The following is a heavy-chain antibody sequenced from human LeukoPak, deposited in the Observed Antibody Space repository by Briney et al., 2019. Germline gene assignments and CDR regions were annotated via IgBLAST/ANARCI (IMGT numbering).Heavy chain of an antibody. CDR3: FGGSGYNSDY. CDR1: GFTFSSYE. CDR2: ISSSGSTI. V-gene: IGHV3-48*03. J-gene: IGHJ4*02. Sequence: GGSLRLSCAASGFTFSSYEMNWVRQAPGKGLEWVSYISSSGSTIYYADSVKGRFTISRDNSKNTLYLQMNSLRAEDTALYSCFGGSGYNSDYWGQGTLVTVSP. D-gene: IGHD3-22*01.